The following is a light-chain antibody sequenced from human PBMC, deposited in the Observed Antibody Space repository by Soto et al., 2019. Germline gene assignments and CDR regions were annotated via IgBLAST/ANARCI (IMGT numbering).Light chain of an antibody. V-gene: IGKV1-17*01. CDR2: AAS. CDR1: QGIRDA. CDR3: LQHNSYPQT. Sequence: DIQMTQSPSSLSASVGDRVTITCRASQGIRDALGWYQQKPGKAPKRLIYAASSLQSGVPSRFSGSRSGTEFTLTVSSLQPEDFANYYCLQHNSYPQTCGQGTKVEIK. J-gene: IGKJ1*01.